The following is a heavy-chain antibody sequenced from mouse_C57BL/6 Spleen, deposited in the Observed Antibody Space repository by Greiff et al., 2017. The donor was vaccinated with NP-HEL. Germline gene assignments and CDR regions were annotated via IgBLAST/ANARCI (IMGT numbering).Heavy chain of an antibody. D-gene: IGHD1-1*01. CDR1: GYAFSSSW. CDR2: LYPGDGDT. V-gene: IGHV1-82*01. Sequence: QVQLQQSGPELVKPGASVKISCKASGYAFSSSWMNWVKQRPGKGLEWIGRLYPGDGDTNYNGKFKGKATLTADKSSSTAYMQLSSLTSEDSAVYVCARSGTTGVATKFAYWGQGTLVTVSA. CDR3: ARSGTTGVATKFAY. J-gene: IGHJ3*01.